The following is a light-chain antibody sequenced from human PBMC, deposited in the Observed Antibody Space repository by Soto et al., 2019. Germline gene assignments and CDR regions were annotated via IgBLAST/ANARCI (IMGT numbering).Light chain of an antibody. Sequence: QTVVTQEPSLTVSPGGTVSLTCASSTGAVTSVSYPNWVQQKPGQAPRALIYSTSNSHSWTPARFSGSLLGGKAALTLSGVQPEDEAVYYCPLYFGSAQVFGGGTKLTVL. CDR2: STS. CDR3: PLYFGSAQV. CDR1: TGAVTSVSY. J-gene: IGLJ3*02. V-gene: IGLV7-43*01.